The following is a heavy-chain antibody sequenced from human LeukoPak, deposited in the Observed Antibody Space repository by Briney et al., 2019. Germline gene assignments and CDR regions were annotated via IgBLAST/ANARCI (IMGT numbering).Heavy chain of an antibody. CDR2: ISSSSSYI. J-gene: IGHJ4*02. V-gene: IGHV3-21*01. Sequence: GGSLRLSCAVSGFTFSSYSMNWVRQAPGKGLEWVSSISSSSSYIYYADSVKGRFTISRDNAKNSLYLQMNSLRAEDTAVYYCARERFGENDYWGQGTLVTVSS. D-gene: IGHD3-10*01. CDR3: ARERFGENDY. CDR1: GFTFSSYS.